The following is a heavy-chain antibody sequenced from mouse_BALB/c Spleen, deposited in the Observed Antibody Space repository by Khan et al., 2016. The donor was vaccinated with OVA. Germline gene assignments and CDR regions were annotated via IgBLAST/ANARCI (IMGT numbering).Heavy chain of an antibody. CDR2: ISSLAYSI. CDR3: ARSWAMDY. V-gene: IGHV5-15*02. CDR1: GFTFSDYG. J-gene: IGHJ4*01. Sequence: EVELVESGGGLVQPGGSRKLSCAASGFTFSDYGLAWVRQAPGKGPEWVAFISSLAYSIYYADTVTGRFIISRENAKKILYLVMSSLRSEDTAVYYCARSWAMDYWGQGTSVTVSS.